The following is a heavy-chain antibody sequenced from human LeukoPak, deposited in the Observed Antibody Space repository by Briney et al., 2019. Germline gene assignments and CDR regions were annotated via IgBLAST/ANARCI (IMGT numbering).Heavy chain of an antibody. CDR1: GGSISSSNW. CDR2: IYHSGST. J-gene: IGHJ3*02. D-gene: IGHD3-22*01. V-gene: IGHV4-4*02. CDR3: ARGALYYDSSGYYYDDAFDI. Sequence: PSETLSLTCAVSGGSISSSNWWSWVRQPPGKGLEWIGEIYHSGSTNYNPSLKSRVTISVDRSKNQFSLKLSSVTAADTAVYYCARGALYYDSSGYYYDDAFDIWGQGTMVTVSS.